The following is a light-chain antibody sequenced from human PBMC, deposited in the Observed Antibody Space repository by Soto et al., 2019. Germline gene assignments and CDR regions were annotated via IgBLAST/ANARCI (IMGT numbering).Light chain of an antibody. CDR3: QQYNNWPPYT. CDR1: QNIGSN. Sequence: EVVMTQSPATLSASPGERVILSCRASQNIGSNLAWYQQRPGQAPRLLMYGASPLATETPARFSGSGSATDFTLTICSLQSKDVAVYDCQQYNNWPPYTFGQGTKLESK. CDR2: GAS. V-gene: IGKV3-15*01. J-gene: IGKJ2*01.